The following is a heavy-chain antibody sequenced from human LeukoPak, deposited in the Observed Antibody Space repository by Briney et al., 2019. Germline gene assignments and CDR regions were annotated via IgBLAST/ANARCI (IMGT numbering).Heavy chain of an antibody. CDR3: ARGARAGYNLEPFDY. CDR1: GGSLNSYY. J-gene: IGHJ4*02. D-gene: IGHD5-24*01. V-gene: IGHV4-59*08. Sequence: PSETLSLTCTVSGGSLNSYYWTWIRQPPGKGLEWIGYIYSSGSTKYNPSLKSRVTISVDTSKNQFSLKLSSVTAADTAVYYCARGARAGYNLEPFDYWGQGTLVTVSS. CDR2: IYSSGST.